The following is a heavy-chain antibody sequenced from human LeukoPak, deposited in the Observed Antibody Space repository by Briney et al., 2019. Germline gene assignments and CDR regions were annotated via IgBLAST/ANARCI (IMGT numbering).Heavy chain of an antibody. CDR2: ISSSSSYI. CDR1: GFTFSSYS. D-gene: IGHD5-18*01. CDR3: ARLKEGIQLWGPGIN. J-gene: IGHJ4*02. Sequence: GGSLRLSCAASGFTFSSYSMNWVRQAPGKGLEWVSSISSSSSYIYYADSVKGRFTISRDNAKNSLYLQMNSLRAEDTAVYYCARLKEGIQLWGPGINWGQGTLVTVSS. V-gene: IGHV3-21*01.